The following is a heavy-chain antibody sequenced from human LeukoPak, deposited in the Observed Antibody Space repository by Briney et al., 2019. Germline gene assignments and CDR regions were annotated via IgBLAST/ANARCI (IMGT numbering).Heavy chain of an antibody. J-gene: IGHJ4*02. V-gene: IGHV3-23*01. D-gene: IGHD3-3*01. Sequence: PGGSLRLSCAASRFAFSNYVMNWVRQPPGKGLEWVSSTTGSGGATYYADSMKGRFTISRDNSKNTLYLQMTSLKAEDTAVYYCAKRGSDFRALEYWGQGTLVTVSS. CDR3: AKRGSDFRALEY. CDR2: TTGSGGAT. CDR1: RFAFSNYV.